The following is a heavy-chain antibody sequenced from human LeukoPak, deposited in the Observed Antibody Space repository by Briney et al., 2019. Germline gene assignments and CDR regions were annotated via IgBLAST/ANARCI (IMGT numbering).Heavy chain of an antibody. CDR3: ARGPRGYCSSTSCYDWSKSYYYYGMDV. D-gene: IGHD2-2*01. J-gene: IGHJ6*04. CDR1: GGSFSGYY. CDR2: INHSGST. Sequence: SETLSLTCAVYGGSFSGYYWSWIRQPPGKGLEWIGEINHSGSTNYNPSLKSRVTISVDTSKNQFSLKLSSVTAADTAVYYCARGPRGYCSSTSCYDWSKSYYYYGMDVWGKGTTVTVSS. V-gene: IGHV4-34*01.